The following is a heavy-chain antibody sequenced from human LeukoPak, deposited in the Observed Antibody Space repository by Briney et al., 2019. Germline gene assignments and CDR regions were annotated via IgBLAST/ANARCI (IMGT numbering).Heavy chain of an antibody. CDR3: THLKAAA. D-gene: IGHD6-13*01. V-gene: IGHV3-73*01. Sequence: GGSLKLSCAAPGFTFSGSAMHWVRQASGKGLEWVGRIRSKANSYATAYAASVKGRFTISRDDSKNTAYLQMSSLKTEDTAVYYCTHLKAAAWGQGTLVTVPS. J-gene: IGHJ5*02. CDR1: GFTFSGSA. CDR2: IRSKANSYAT.